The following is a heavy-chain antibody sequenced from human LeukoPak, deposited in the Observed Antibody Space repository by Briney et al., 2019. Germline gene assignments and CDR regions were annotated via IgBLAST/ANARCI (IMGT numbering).Heavy chain of an antibody. CDR3: ARSHVDTALKVRKNFDY. Sequence: ASVKVSCKASGYTFTGYYMHWVRQAPGQGLEWMGWINPNSGGTNYAQKFQGRVTMTRDTSISTAYMELSRLRSDDTAAYYCARSHVDTALKVRKNFDYWGQGTLVTVSS. J-gene: IGHJ4*02. V-gene: IGHV1-2*02. CDR2: INPNSGGT. CDR1: GYTFTGYY. D-gene: IGHD5-18*01.